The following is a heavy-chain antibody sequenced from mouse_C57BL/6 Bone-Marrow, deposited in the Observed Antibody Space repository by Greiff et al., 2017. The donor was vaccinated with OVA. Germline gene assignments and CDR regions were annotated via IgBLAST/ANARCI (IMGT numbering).Heavy chain of an antibody. CDR1: GFTFSSYA. J-gene: IGHJ4*01. Sequence: GQVVESGGGLVKPGGSLKLSCAASGFTFSSYAMSWVRQTPEQRLEWVATISDGGSYTYYPDNVKGRFTISRDNAKNNLYLQMSHLKSEDTAMYYCARSAMDYWGQGTSVTVSS. V-gene: IGHV5-4*01. CDR2: ISDGGSYT. CDR3: ARSAMDY.